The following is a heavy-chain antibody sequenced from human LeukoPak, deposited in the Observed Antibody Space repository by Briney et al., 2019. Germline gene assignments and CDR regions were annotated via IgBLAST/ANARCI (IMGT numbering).Heavy chain of an antibody. J-gene: IGHJ4*02. CDR2: IYYSGST. V-gene: IGHV4-59*01. D-gene: IGHD6-19*01. CDR3: ARMWGSSGRDHC. Sequence: SETLSLTCTVSGGSISSYYWSWIRQPPGKGLEWIGYIYYSGSTNYNPSLKSRVTISVDTSKNQFSLKLSSVTAADTAVYYCARMWGSSGRDHCWGQGTLVTVSS. CDR1: GGSISSYY.